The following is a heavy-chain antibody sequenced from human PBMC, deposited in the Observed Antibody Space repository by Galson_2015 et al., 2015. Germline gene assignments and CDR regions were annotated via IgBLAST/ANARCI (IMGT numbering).Heavy chain of an antibody. CDR3: ARSVSIVEATLVYALFDY. Sequence: SVKVSCKASGYTFTSYAMHWVRQAPGQRLEWMGWINAGNGNTKYSQKFQGRVTITRDTSASTAYMELSSLRSEDTAVYYCARSVSIVEATLVYALFDYWGQGTLVTVSS. CDR1: GYTFTSYA. D-gene: IGHD1-26*01. J-gene: IGHJ4*02. V-gene: IGHV1-3*01. CDR2: INAGNGNT.